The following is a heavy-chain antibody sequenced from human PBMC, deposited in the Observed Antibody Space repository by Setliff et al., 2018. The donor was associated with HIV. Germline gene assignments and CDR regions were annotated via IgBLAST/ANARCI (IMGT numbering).Heavy chain of an antibody. Sequence: GGSLRLSCAASGFTVSSNYMSWVRQAPGKGLEWVSVIYSGGSTYYADSVKGRFTISRDNAENSLYLQMNSLRAEDTAMYYCAKTQTVITVYGPFDSWGQGTPVTVSS. J-gene: IGHJ4*02. CDR2: IYSGGST. V-gene: IGHV3-53*01. CDR1: GFTVSSNY. D-gene: IGHD4-4*01. CDR3: AKTQTVITVYGPFDS.